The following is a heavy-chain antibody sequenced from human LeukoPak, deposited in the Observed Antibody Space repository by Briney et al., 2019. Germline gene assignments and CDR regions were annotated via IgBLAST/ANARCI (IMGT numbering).Heavy chain of an antibody. CDR2: IYYSGSA. V-gene: IGHV4-59*01. CDR1: GGSISGFY. J-gene: IGHJ4*02. D-gene: IGHD6-19*01. Sequence: PSETLSLTCTVSGGSISGFYWGWIRQPHGKGLEWIGFIYYSGSANYNPSLKSRVTMSVDMSKNQFSLKLSSVTAADTAFYYCARDRDSSGWFDYWGQGALSPSPQ. CDR3: ARDRDSSGWFDY.